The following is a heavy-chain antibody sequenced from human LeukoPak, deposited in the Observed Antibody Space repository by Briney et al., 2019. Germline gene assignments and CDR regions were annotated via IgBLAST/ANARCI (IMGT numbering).Heavy chain of an antibody. J-gene: IGHJ6*04. D-gene: IGHD2-15*01. CDR2: IYSCGST. Sequence: PGGSLRLSCAASGFTVSSNYMSWVRQAPGKGLEWVSVIYSCGSTYYADSVKGRFTISRDNSKNTLYLHMNSLRAEDPAVYYCATRSARSGGRCYSEDYYGMDVWGKGTTVTVSS. CDR3: ATRSARSGGRCYSEDYYGMDV. CDR1: GFTVSSNY. V-gene: IGHV3-66*03.